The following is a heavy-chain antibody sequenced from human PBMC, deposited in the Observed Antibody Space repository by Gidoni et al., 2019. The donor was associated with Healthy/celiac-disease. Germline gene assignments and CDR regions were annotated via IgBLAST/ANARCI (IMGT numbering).Heavy chain of an antibody. D-gene: IGHD3-22*01. V-gene: IGHV3-33*01. CDR2: LWYDGSNE. CDR1: GCSISDYG. J-gene: IGHJ4*02. Sequence: QVQLVESGGGVVQPGRSLRLPCAPSGCSISDYGMHWVRQAPGKGLEWVAVLWYDGSNEQYADSVRDRFTVSRDLSKNTFYLQMNSLRAEDTAVYYCAREPVRGYYYQPYFWGQGTLVTVAS. CDR3: AREPVRGYYYQPYF.